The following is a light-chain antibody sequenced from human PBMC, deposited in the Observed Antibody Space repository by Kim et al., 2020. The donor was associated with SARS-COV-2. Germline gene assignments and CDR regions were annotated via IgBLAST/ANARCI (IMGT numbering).Light chain of an antibody. Sequence: QTATLTCTGNTKNVGNQGAAWLQQHQGHPPKLLSYRNNNRPSGISDRFSASRSGNTASQTITGLQPEDEADYYCSAWDDSLSTWVFGEGTQLTVL. CDR1: TKNVGNQG. CDR2: RNN. CDR3: SAWDDSLSTWV. V-gene: IGLV10-54*04. J-gene: IGLJ3*02.